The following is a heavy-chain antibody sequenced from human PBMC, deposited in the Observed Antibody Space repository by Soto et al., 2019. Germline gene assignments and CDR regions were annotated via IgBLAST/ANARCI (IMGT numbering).Heavy chain of an antibody. J-gene: IGHJ4*02. V-gene: IGHV4-30-4*01. CDR3: ARAPMVRGVLTTYNDY. Sequence: SETLSLTCTVSGGSISSGDYYWSWIRQPPGKGLKWIGYIYYSGSTYYNPSLKSRVTISVDTSKNQFSLKLSSVTAADTAVYYCARAPMVRGVLTTYNDYWGQGTLVTVSS. CDR1: GGSISSGDYY. D-gene: IGHD3-10*01. CDR2: IYYSGST.